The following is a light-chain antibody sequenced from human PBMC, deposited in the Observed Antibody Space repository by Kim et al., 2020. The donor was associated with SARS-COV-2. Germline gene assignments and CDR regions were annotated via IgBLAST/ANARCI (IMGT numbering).Light chain of an antibody. CDR2: DAS. CDR1: QSISSW. V-gene: IGKV1-5*01. J-gene: IGKJ1*01. Sequence: DIQMTQSPSTLSASVGDRVTITCRASQSISSWLAWYQQKPGKAPKLLIYDASSLESGVPSRFSGSGSGTEFTLTISSLQPDDFATYYCKKSAWTFGQGTKVEIK. CDR3: KKSAWT.